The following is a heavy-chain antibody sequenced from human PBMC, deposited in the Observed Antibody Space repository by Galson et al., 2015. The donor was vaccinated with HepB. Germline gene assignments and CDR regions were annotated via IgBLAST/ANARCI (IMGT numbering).Heavy chain of an antibody. V-gene: IGHV3-30*04. Sequence: SLRLSCAASGFTFSSYAMHWVRQAPGKGLEWVAVISYDGSNKYYADSVKGRFTNSRDNSKNTLYLQMNSLRAEDTAVYYRARDLYIRAGGGGGSFLGYWGQGTLVTVSS. CDR1: GFTFSSYA. CDR3: ARDLYIRAGGGGGSFLGY. CDR2: ISYDGSNK. D-gene: IGHD1-26*01. J-gene: IGHJ4*02.